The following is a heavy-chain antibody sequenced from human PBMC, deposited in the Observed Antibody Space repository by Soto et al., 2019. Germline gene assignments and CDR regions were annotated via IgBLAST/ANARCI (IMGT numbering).Heavy chain of an antibody. V-gene: IGHV4-39*01. Sequence: QLQLQESGPGLVKPSETLSLPCTVSGGSISSSSYYWGWIRQPPGKGLEWIGSIYYSGSTYYNPSSKSRATIPQDPPKNQLSLKLSSGTDADTAGYYGAPAYYFGVGGGHRIKKKNWYFDLWGRGTLVTVSS. D-gene: IGHD3-3*01. CDR2: IYYSGST. CDR1: GGSISSSSYY. CDR3: APAYYFGVGGGHRIKKKNWYFDL. J-gene: IGHJ2*01.